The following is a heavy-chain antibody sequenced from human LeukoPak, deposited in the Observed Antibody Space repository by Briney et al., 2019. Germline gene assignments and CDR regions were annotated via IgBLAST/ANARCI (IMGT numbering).Heavy chain of an antibody. CDR1: GFTVSSNY. CDR2: INSGGST. V-gene: IGHV3-66*01. Sequence: PGGSLRLSCAASGFTVSSNYMSWVRQAPGKGLEWVSFINSGGSTYYADSVKGRFTISTNNSNNKLYLQMNSLRADDTAVYFCAGELAGGSGYYLDDWGQGTLVTVSS. J-gene: IGHJ4*02. D-gene: IGHD3-10*01. CDR3: AGELAGGSGYYLDD.